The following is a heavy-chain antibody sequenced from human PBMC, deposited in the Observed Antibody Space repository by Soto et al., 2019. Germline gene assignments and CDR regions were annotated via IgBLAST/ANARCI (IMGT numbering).Heavy chain of an antibody. CDR3: ARGRTWGLNWFDP. J-gene: IGHJ5*02. CDR2: INAGNGNT. Sequence: AASVKVSCKASGYTFTSYARHWVRQAPGQRLEWMGWINAGNGNTKYSQKFQGRVTITRDTSASTAYMELSSLRSEDTAVYYCARGRTWGLNWFDPWGQGTLVTVSS. V-gene: IGHV1-3*01. D-gene: IGHD7-27*01. CDR1: GYTFTSYA.